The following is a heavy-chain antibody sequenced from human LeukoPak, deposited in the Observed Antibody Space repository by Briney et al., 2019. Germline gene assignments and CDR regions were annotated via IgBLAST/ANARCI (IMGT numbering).Heavy chain of an antibody. D-gene: IGHD2-2*02. CDR3: ARASPLGYCSSTSCYTGGWFDP. CDR1: GGSISSGGYY. CDR2: IYYSGST. J-gene: IGHJ5*02. V-gene: IGHV4-31*03. Sequence: SQTLSLTCTVSGGSISSGGYYWSWIRQHPGKGLEWIGYIYYSGSTYYNPSLKSRVTISVDTSKNQFSLKLSSVTAADTAVYYCARASPLGYCSSTSCYTGGWFDPWGQGTLVTVFS.